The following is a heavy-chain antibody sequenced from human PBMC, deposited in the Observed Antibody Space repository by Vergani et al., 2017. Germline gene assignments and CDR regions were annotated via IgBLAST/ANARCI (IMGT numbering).Heavy chain of an antibody. J-gene: IGHJ5*02. CDR2: IYTSGST. CDR3: ARGPRTPRKQWLVRAGWFDP. V-gene: IGHV4-61*02. D-gene: IGHD6-19*01. CDR1: GGSISSGSYY. Sequence: QVQLQESGPGLVKPSQTLSLTCTVSGGSISSGSYYWSWIRQPAGKGLEWIGRIYTSGSTNYNPSLKSRVTISVDTSKNQFSLKLSSVTAADTAVYYCARGPRTPRKQWLVRAGWFDPWGQGTLVTVSS.